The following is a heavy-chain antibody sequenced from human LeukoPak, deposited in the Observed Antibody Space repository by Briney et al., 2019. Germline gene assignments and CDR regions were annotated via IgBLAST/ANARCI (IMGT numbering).Heavy chain of an antibody. V-gene: IGHV1-46*01. CDR3: ARDNSVRDEAWWFNP. Sequence: PVASVTVSCKAFGYTFTSNYMHWVRQAPGQGPEWMGVISPSGGSTTYAQKFQGRVTLTRDMSTSTDYLELSSLRSGDTAVYYCARDNSVRDEAWWFNPWGQGTLVTVSS. CDR2: ISPSGGST. CDR1: GYTFTSNY. D-gene: IGHD5-24*01. J-gene: IGHJ5*02.